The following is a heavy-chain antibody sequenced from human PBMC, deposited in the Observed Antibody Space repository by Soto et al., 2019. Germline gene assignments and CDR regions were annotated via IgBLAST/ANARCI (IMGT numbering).Heavy chain of an antibody. CDR1: GYSINSYD. Sequence: GASVKVSCKASGYSINSYDMNWVRQAAGQGLEWMGWMNPKSGDTGFAEKFQGRVKMTWNTSTGTVYLEITNLRPEDTAVYYCARGLVDSGGHCFDSWGQGTQVTVSS. V-gene: IGHV1-8*01. J-gene: IGHJ4*02. CDR2: MNPKSGDT. D-gene: IGHD4-17*01. CDR3: ARGLVDSGGHCFDS.